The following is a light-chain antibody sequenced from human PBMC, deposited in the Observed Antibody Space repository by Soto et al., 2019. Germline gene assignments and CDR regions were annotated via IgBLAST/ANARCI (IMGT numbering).Light chain of an antibody. CDR1: QSISSW. V-gene: IGKV1-5*03. Sequence: DIPMTQSPSTLSASVGDRVTITCRASQSISSWLAWYQQKPGKAPKLLIYKASYLESGVPSKFSGSGSGTEFTLTISSLQPDDFATYYCQHHRAFGPGTKVEIK. J-gene: IGKJ1*01. CDR3: QHHRA. CDR2: KAS.